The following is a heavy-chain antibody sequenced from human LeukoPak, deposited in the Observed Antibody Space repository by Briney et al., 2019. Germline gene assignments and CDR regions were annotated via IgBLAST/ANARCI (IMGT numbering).Heavy chain of an antibody. J-gene: IGHJ5*02. CDR2: INPDGSRT. Sequence: GGSLRLSCAASRFTFSSYSMNWVRQAPGKGLVWVSRINPDGSRTNYADSVEGRFTISRDNAKNTLYLQMNSLRAEDTAVYYCARVLLGSWDWIDPWGQGTLVTVSS. CDR3: ARVLLGSWDWIDP. V-gene: IGHV3-74*01. D-gene: IGHD3-10*01. CDR1: RFTFSSYS.